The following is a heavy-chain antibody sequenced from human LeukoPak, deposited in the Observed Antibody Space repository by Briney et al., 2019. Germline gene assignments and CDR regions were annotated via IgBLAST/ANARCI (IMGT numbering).Heavy chain of an antibody. D-gene: IGHD4-17*01. V-gene: IGHV1-24*01. CDR3: ATRNFGDYGAFDI. CDR2: LDPEECEA. CDR1: GYILSDLA. J-gene: IGHJ3*02. Sequence: ASANVSCKVSGYILSDLAMHWVRQAPGNGLEWMGGLDPEECEAIYAQPIQGRVTMNEDTSSDTAYMILSSLRSKDTAVYYCATRNFGDYGAFDIWGQGTMVTVSS.